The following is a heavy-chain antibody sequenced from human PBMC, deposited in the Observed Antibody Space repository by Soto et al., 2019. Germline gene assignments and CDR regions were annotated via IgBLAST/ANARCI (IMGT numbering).Heavy chain of an antibody. D-gene: IGHD1-26*01. CDR2: IYASGST. J-gene: IGHJ4*02. CDR1: GGSISGYY. Sequence: ETLSLTCAVSGGSISGYYWSWVRQPAGKGLEWIGRIYASGSTNYNPSLKSRVTMSVDTSKNQFSLKLSSVTAADTAVYYCARDRAPGGIGAYFDYWGQGTLVTVSS. CDR3: ARDRAPGGIGAYFDY. V-gene: IGHV4-4*07.